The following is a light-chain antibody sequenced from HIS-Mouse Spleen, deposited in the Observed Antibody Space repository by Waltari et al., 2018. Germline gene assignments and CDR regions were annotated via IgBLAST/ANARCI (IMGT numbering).Light chain of an antibody. J-gene: IGLJ3*02. CDR3: AAWDDSLSGPV. CDR2: GNN. Sequence: QSVLTQPPSASGTPGQRVTISCSGSSSNIGSNYVYWYQQLPGTAPKLLIYGNNQRPSGVPGRFSGSTSGNSASLAISGLRSEDEADYYCAAWDDSLSGPVFGGGTKLTVL. CDR1: SSNIGSNY. V-gene: IGLV1-47*01.